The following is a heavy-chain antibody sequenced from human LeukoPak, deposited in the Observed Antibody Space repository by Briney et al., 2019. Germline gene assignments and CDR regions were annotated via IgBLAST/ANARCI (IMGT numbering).Heavy chain of an antibody. CDR1: GFTFSSYG. V-gene: IGHV3-30*02. J-gene: IGHJ6*03. Sequence: GGSLRLSCAASGFTFSSYGMHWVRQAPGKGLEWVAFIRYDGSNKYYADSVKGRFTISRDNSKNTLYLQMNSLRAEDTAVYYCARGRYSYGADRDYYYYYMDVWGKGTTVTVSS. CDR2: IRYDGSNK. D-gene: IGHD5-18*01. CDR3: ARGRYSYGADRDYYYYYMDV.